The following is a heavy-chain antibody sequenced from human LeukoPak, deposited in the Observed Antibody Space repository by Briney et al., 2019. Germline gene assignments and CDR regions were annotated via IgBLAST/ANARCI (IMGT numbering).Heavy chain of an antibody. D-gene: IGHD1-26*01. CDR1: GGSFSGYY. V-gene: IGHV4-34*01. CDR2: INHSGST. Sequence: SETLSLTCAVYGGSFSGYYWSWIRQPPGKGLEWIGEINHSGSTNYNPSLESRVTISVDTSKNQFSLKLSSVTAADTAVYYCVRGGSYYFDYWGQGTLVTVSS. J-gene: IGHJ4*02. CDR3: VRGGSYYFDY.